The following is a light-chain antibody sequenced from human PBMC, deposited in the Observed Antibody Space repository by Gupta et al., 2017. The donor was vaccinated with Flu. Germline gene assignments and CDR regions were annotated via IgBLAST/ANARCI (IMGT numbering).Light chain of an antibody. J-gene: IGKJ2*01. CDR1: QSVSSSY. CDR3: QQYGSSPYT. CDR2: GAS. V-gene: IGKV3-20*01. Sequence: SATLSCRASQSVSSSYLAWYQQKPGQAPRLLIYGASSRATGIPDRFSGSGSGTDFTLTISRLEPEDFAVYYCQQYGSSPYTFGQGTKLEIK.